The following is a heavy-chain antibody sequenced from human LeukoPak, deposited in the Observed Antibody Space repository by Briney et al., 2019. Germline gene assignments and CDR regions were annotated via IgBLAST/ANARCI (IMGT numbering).Heavy chain of an antibody. V-gene: IGHV4-59*01. CDR3: ARGRYVADY. CDR1: GGSISSYY. Sequence: NPSETLSLTCTVSGGSISSYYWSWIRQPPGKGLEWIGYIYYSGSTNYNPSLKSRVTISVDTSKNQFPLKLSSVTAADTAVYYCARGRYVADYWGQGTLVTVSS. J-gene: IGHJ4*02. D-gene: IGHD1-1*01. CDR2: IYYSGST.